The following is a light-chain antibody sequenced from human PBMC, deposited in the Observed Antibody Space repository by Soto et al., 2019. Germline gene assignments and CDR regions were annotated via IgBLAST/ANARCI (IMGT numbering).Light chain of an antibody. Sequence: QSALTQPASVSASLGQSITISCTGTSSDIGGYNYVSWYQQHPGKAPKLLIYEVSYRPSGVSNRFSASKSGNTASLTISWLQAEDEADYYCNSYTSSSTLVFGGGTKLTVL. CDR1: SSDIGGYNY. CDR2: EVS. J-gene: IGLJ2*01. CDR3: NSYTSSSTLV. V-gene: IGLV2-14*01.